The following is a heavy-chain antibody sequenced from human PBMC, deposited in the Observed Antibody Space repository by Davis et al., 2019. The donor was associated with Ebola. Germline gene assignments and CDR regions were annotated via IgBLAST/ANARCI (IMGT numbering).Heavy chain of an antibody. CDR3: VGEVGTTHY. CDR1: GFTFSSSW. Sequence: PGGSLRLSCAASGFTFSSSWMHWVRQAPGKGLVWVSRINSDGSSTSYADSVKGRFTISRDNAKNTLYLQMNSLRAEDTAVYYCVGEVGTTHYWGQGTLVTVSS. V-gene: IGHV3-74*01. CDR2: INSDGSST. D-gene: IGHD1-26*01. J-gene: IGHJ4*02.